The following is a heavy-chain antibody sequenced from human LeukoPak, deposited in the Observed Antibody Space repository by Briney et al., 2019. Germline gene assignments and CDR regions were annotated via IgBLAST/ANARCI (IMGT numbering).Heavy chain of an antibody. CDR2: IYYSGST. CDR3: ARERGSYRDY. J-gene: IGHJ4*02. D-gene: IGHD1-26*01. CDR1: DGSIDSYY. Sequence: SETLSLTCTVSDGSIDSYYWSWIRQPPGKGLEWIGYIYYSGSTNYNPSLKSRVTISLDTSKNQFSLKLSSVTAADTAVYYCARERGSYRDYWGQGTLVTVSS. V-gene: IGHV4-59*01.